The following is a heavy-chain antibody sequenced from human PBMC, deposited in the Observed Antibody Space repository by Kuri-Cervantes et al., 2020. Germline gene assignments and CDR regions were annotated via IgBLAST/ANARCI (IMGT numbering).Heavy chain of an antibody. J-gene: IGHJ4*02. CDR2: ISHIGTT. CDR1: GASPRNYC. D-gene: IGHD2-15*01. V-gene: IGHV4-59*08. Sequence: SETLSLTCSVSGASPRNYCWSWIRQPPGMGLEWVGEISHIGTTNYHTSLKSGSTITVNRSKNQLTLSLKSVNAADMAVYYFATGAELSGYCNGGGCLDDWGQGTLVTVSS. CDR3: ATGAELSGYCNGGGCLDD.